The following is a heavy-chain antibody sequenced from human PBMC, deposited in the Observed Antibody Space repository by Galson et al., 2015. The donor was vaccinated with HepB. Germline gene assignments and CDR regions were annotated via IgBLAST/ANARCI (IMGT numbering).Heavy chain of an antibody. V-gene: IGHV1-69*04. Sequence: VKVSCKASGGTFSSYTISWVRQAPGQGLEWMGRIIPILGIANYAQKFQGRVTITADKSTSTAYMELSSLRSEDTAVYYCAREGVDYYDSSGYHGAFDIWGQGTMVTVSS. D-gene: IGHD3-22*01. CDR3: AREGVDYYDSSGYHGAFDI. J-gene: IGHJ3*02. CDR1: GGTFSSYT. CDR2: IIPILGIA.